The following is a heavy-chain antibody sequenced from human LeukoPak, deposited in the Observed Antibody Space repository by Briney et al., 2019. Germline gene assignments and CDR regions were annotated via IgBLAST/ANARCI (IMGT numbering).Heavy chain of an antibody. V-gene: IGHV4-39*02. CDR2: IYYSGST. J-gene: IGHJ4*02. CDR3: ARTGAWGSVVATNRYYFDF. Sequence: PSETLSLTCTVSGGSISSSSCHWGWIRQPPGKGLEWIGNIYYSGSTYYNPSLKSRVTISVDTSKNHFSLKLSSVTAADTAVYYCARTGAWGSVVATNRYYFDFWGQGTLVTVSS. D-gene: IGHD5-12*01. CDR1: GGSISSSSCH.